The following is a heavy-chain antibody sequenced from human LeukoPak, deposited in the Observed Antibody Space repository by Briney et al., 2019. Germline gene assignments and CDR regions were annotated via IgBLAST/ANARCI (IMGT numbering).Heavy chain of an antibody. J-gene: IGHJ6*02. V-gene: IGHV3-23*01. CDR3: AKGRNVLRYPYGMDV. CDR2: ISASGGST. CDR1: GFTFSSYA. D-gene: IGHD3-9*01. Sequence: GGSLRLSCAASGFTFSSYAMSWVRQAPGKGLEWVSAISASGGSTYYADSVKGRFTISRNNSKNTLYLQMNSLRAEDTAVYYCAKGRNVLRYPYGMDVWGQGTTVTVSS.